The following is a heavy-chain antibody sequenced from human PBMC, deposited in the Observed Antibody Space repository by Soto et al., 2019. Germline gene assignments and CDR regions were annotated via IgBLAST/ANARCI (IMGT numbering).Heavy chain of an antibody. J-gene: IGHJ4*02. D-gene: IGHD5-12*01. V-gene: IGHV4-4*02. CDR2: IYHSGST. CDR1: GGSISSSNW. Sequence: SETLSLTCAVSGGSISSSNWWSWVHQPPGKGLEWIGEIYHSGSTNYNPSLKSRVTISVDKSKNQFSLKLSSVTAADTAVYYCARNSGYDPPYYFDYWGQGTLVTVSS. CDR3: ARNSGYDPPYYFDY.